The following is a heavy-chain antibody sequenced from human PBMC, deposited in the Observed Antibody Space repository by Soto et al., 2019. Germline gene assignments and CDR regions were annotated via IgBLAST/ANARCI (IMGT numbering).Heavy chain of an antibody. V-gene: IGHV1-69*13. Sequence: SVKVSCKASGGTFSSYAISWVRQAPGQGLEWMGGIIPIFGTANYAQRFQGRVTITADESTSTAYMELSSLRSEDTAVYYCASHSVTPGLFDFWGQGTLVTVSS. D-gene: IGHD4-17*01. CDR2: IIPIFGTA. CDR1: GGTFSSYA. J-gene: IGHJ4*02. CDR3: ASHSVTPGLFDF.